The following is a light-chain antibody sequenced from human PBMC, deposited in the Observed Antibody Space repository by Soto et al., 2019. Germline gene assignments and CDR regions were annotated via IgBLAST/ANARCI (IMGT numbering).Light chain of an antibody. Sequence: IIITHSVYTLQVSLHLTGNINCKSIQSVVHSSNIRNYLTWYQQKPGQPPKLLIYGASTRESGVPERFSGSGSGTDFTPTISGLQAEDVAVYYCQQYYSIPPTFGQGTKVDIK. J-gene: IGKJ1*01. V-gene: IGKV4-1*01. CDR2: GAS. CDR1: QSVVHSSNIRNY. CDR3: QQYYSIPPT.